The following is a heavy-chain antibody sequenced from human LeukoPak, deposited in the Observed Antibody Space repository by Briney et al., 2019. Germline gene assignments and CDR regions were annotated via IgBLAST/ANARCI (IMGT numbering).Heavy chain of an antibody. V-gene: IGHV4-30-4*08. Sequence: SQTLSLTCTVSGGSISSGDYYWSWLRQPPGTGLEWIGYIYYSGSTNYNPSLKSRVTISVDTSKNQFSLKLSSVTAADTAVYYCARQTMVRGVIGYWGQGTLVTVSS. J-gene: IGHJ4*02. D-gene: IGHD3-10*01. CDR3: ARQTMVRGVIGY. CDR1: GGSISSGDYY. CDR2: IYYSGST.